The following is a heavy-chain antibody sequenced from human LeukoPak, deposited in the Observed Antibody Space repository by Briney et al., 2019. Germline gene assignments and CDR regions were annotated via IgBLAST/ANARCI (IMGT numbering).Heavy chain of an antibody. D-gene: IGHD6-19*01. J-gene: IGHJ6*03. CDR2: IIPIFGTA. Sequence: VASVKVSCKASGYTFTSYAISWVRQAPGQGLEWMGGIIPIFGTANYAQKFQGRVTITADESTSTAYMELSSLRSEDTAVYYCARGGSGFLGYYYYMDVWGKGTTVTISS. CDR3: ARGGSGFLGYYYYMDV. V-gene: IGHV1-69*13. CDR1: GYTFTSYA.